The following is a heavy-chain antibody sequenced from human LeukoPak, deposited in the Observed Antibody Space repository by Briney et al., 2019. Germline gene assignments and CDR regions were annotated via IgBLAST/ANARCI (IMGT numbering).Heavy chain of an antibody. D-gene: IGHD1-7*01. J-gene: IGHJ5*02. V-gene: IGHV4-31*03. CDR1: GGSISSGGYY. CDR3: AREGITGTKWFDP. Sequence: PSETLSLTCTVSGGSISSGGYYWSWIRQHPGKGLEWIGYIYYSGSTYYNPSLKSRVTISVDMSKNQFSLKLSSVTAADTAVYYCAREGITGTKWFDPWGQGTLVTVSS. CDR2: IYYSGST.